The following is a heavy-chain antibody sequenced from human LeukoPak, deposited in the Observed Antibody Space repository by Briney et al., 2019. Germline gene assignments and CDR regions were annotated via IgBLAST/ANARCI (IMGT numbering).Heavy chain of an antibody. CDR2: ISSSGSTI. J-gene: IGHJ4*02. CDR1: GFTFSDYY. D-gene: IGHD5-24*01. Sequence: GGSLRLSCAASGFTFSDYYMSWIRQTPGKGLEWVSYISSSGSTIYYADSVKGRFTISRDNAKNSLYLQMNSLRAEDTAVYYCAREMATITGEFDYWGQGTLVTVSS. V-gene: IGHV3-11*01. CDR3: AREMATITGEFDY.